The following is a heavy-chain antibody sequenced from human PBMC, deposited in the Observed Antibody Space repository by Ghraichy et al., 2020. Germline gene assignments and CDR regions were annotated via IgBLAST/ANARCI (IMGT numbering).Heavy chain of an antibody. CDR1: GYSFPNYW. Sequence: GESLNISCKGSGYSFPNYWIGWVRQMPGKGLEWMGVVYPDDSDIRYSPSFQGQVTISADKSISTAYLQWSSLKAPDTAMYYCARLQSKNYYTGNDCWGQGTLVTVSS. CDR2: VYPDDSDI. V-gene: IGHV5-51*01. J-gene: IGHJ4*02. CDR3: ARLQSKNYYTGNDC. D-gene: IGHD3-22*01.